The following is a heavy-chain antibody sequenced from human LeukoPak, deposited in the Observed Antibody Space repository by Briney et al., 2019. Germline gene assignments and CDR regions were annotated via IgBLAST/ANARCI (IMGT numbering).Heavy chain of an antibody. CDR3: ARQYGVRGVISNYFDP. V-gene: IGHV4-34*01. Sequence: PSETLSLTCAVYGGSLSGYYWSWIRQPPGKGLEWIGEINHSGSTNCNPSLKSRVTISVDTSKNHFSLKLSSVTAADTAVYYCARQYGVRGVISNYFDPWGQGTLVTVSS. J-gene: IGHJ5*02. CDR2: INHSGST. D-gene: IGHD3-10*01. CDR1: GGSLSGYY.